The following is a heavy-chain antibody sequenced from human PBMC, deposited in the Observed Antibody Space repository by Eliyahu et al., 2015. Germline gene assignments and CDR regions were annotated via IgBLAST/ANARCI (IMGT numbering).Heavy chain of an antibody. CDR1: GFSXSXSGVG. Sequence: QITLKESGPTLVKPTQTLTLTCXFSGFSXSXSGVGVGWIRQPPGKALEXLALIYWDDDKRYSPSLKSRLTITKXTSKNQVVLTMTNMDPVDTATYYCAHSPGAXADYYFDYWGQGTLVTVSS. V-gene: IGHV2-5*02. CDR2: IYWDDDK. D-gene: IGHD6-13*01. CDR3: AHSPGAXADYYFDY. J-gene: IGHJ4*02.